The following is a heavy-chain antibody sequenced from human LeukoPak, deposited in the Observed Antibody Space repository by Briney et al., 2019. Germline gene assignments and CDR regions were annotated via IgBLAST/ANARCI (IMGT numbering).Heavy chain of an antibody. D-gene: IGHD3-3*01. Sequence: PSETLSLTCTVSGGSISSYYWSWIRQPAGKGLEWIGRIYTSGSTNYNPSLKSRVTMSVDTSKNQFSLKLSSVTAADTAVYYCARDLETIFRPWNWFDPWGQGTLVTVSS. J-gene: IGHJ5*02. CDR2: IYTSGST. V-gene: IGHV4-4*07. CDR1: GGSISSYY. CDR3: ARDLETIFRPWNWFDP.